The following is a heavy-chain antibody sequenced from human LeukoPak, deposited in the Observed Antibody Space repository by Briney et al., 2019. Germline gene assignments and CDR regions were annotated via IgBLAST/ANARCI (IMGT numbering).Heavy chain of an antibody. J-gene: IGHJ4*02. D-gene: IGHD3-10*01. Sequence: GGSLRLSCAASGFTFSNYAMSWVRQAPGKGLEWVSGISGSGAYSYYADSVKGRFTISRDNSKNTLYVQMNSLRAADTAVYYCAKDRGIISDYWGQGILVTVSS. V-gene: IGHV3-23*01. CDR3: AKDRGIISDY. CDR2: ISGSGAYS. CDR1: GFTFSNYA.